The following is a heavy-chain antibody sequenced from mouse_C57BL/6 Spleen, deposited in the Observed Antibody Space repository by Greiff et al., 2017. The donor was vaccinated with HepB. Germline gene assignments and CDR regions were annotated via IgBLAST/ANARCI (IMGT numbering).Heavy chain of an antibody. Sequence: VQLQQSGAELVMPGASVKLSCKASGYTFTSYWMHWVKQRPGQGLEWIGEIDPSDSYTNYNQKFKGKSTLTVDKSSSTAYMQLSSLTSEDSAVYYCARSGWPLYYFDYWGQGTTLTVSS. D-gene: IGHD2-3*01. V-gene: IGHV1-69*01. CDR2: IDPSDSYT. J-gene: IGHJ2*01. CDR1: GYTFTSYW. CDR3: ARSGWPLYYFDY.